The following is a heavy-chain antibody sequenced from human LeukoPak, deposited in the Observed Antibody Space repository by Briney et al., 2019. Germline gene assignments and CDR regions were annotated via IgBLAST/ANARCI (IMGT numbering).Heavy chain of an antibody. CDR2: IDHSGST. J-gene: IGHJ2*01. Sequence: PSETLSLTCAVQGASLRGSYWSWIRQPPGKGLQWIGQIDHSGSTHSIPSLKSRVTISLDTSQSQVPLKVNSVTAADTAVYFCARGGNAWYFDLWGRGTLVTVSS. V-gene: IGHV4-34*01. D-gene: IGHD1-14*01. CDR1: GASLRGSY. CDR3: ARGGNAWYFDL.